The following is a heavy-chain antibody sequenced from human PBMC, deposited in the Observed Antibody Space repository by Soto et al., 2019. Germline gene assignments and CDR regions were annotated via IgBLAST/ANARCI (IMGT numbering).Heavy chain of an antibody. V-gene: IGHV3-23*01. CDR3: AKVSSAWYAGLFDL. CDR2: LSDSGGSI. J-gene: IGHJ4*02. CDR1: TFSSYA. Sequence: TFSSYAMTCVRQAPGKGLEWVSGLSDSGGSIYYADSVKGRFTISRDNSMNTLYLQMNTLRAEDTAVYYCAKVSSAWYAGLFDLWGQGALVTVSS. D-gene: IGHD2-8*01.